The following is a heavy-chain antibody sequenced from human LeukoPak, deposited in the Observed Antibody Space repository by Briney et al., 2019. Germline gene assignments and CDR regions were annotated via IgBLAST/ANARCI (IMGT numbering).Heavy chain of an antibody. Sequence: SETLSLTCTVSGGSISSYYWSWIRQPPGKGLEWIGYIYYSGSTNYSPSLKSRVTISVDTSKNQFSLKLSSVTAADTAVYYCARRRVDILTYNWFDPWGQGTLVTVSS. J-gene: IGHJ5*02. CDR3: ARRRVDILTYNWFDP. V-gene: IGHV4-59*08. D-gene: IGHD3-9*01. CDR1: GGSISSYY. CDR2: IYYSGST.